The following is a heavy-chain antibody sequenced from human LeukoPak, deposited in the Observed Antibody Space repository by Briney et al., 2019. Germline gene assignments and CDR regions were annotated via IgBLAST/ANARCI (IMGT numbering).Heavy chain of an antibody. CDR3: ARQPGSTAAFDI. D-gene: IGHD5-18*01. Sequence: SETLSLTCTVSGVSITTYYWSWIRQPPGKGLEWIAYSHNSGETKYNPSLKSRITISVDTSKNEFSLKLTSVTAADTAVYYCARQPGSTAAFDIWGQETTVTVSA. V-gene: IGHV4-59*08. CDR2: SHNSGET. J-gene: IGHJ3*02. CDR1: GVSITTYY.